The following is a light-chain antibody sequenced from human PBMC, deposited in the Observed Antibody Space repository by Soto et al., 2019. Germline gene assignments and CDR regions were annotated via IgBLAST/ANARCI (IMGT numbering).Light chain of an antibody. J-gene: IGLJ2*01. CDR1: CYNVGINT. V-gene: IGLV1-44*01. Sequence: QPVMTQPHSASGTPGQRVTISCSGSCYNVGINTVNWYEQLPGTAPKLLIYSDNQRPSWVPDRFSGSKSGTSASLAISGLQSEDAADYYCASWDDSLNGVVFGGGTTLTVL. CDR2: SDN. CDR3: ASWDDSLNGVV.